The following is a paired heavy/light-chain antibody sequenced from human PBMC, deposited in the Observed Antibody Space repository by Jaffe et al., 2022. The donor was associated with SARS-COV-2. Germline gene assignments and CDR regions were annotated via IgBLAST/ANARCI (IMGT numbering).Heavy chain of an antibody. CDR2: IDPIDSHI. Sequence: EVQLVQSGAEVKKPGESLRISCTGSGYSFTSYWISWVRQMPGKGLEWMGRIDPIDSHINYSPSFQGLVTISADKSISTAYLQWSSLRASDTAIYYCARHVEYTLPGHRGSANWFDPWGQGTLVTVSS. J-gene: IGHJ5*02. D-gene: IGHD6-6*01. CDR1: GYSFTSYW. V-gene: IGHV5-10-1*03. CDR3: ARHVEYTLPGHRGSANWFDP.
Light chain of an antibody. J-gene: IGLJ3*02. Sequence: QSVLTQPPSVSEAPRQRVTISCSGSRSNIGNNAVNWYQQLPGKAPKLLIYYDDLLPSGVSDRFSGSKSGTSASLAISGLQSEDEADYYCATWDDSLHGPVFGGGTKVTVL. CDR2: YDD. CDR3: ATWDDSLHGPV. V-gene: IGLV1-36*01. CDR1: RSNIGNNA.